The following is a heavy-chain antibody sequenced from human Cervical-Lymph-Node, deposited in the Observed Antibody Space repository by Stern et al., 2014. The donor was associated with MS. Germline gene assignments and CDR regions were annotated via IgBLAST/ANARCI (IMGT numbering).Heavy chain of an antibody. CDR2: LTQMLGTS. D-gene: IGHD6-13*01. Sequence: VQLVQSGAEVKKPGSSVKVSCKASGGSFSMDSISWVRQAPGQGLEWMGGLTQMLGTSNYAQKFQGRVTTTADVSTSTAYMELTSLRSEDTAVYFCARDQGGIADSWGQGTLVIVSS. CDR1: GGSFSMDS. CDR3: ARDQGGIADS. V-gene: IGHV1-69*01. J-gene: IGHJ4*02.